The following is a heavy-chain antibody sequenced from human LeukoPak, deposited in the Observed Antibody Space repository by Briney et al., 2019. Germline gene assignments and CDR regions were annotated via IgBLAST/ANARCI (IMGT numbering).Heavy chain of an antibody. D-gene: IGHD2-2*03. Sequence: GGSLRLSCAASGFTFSSYSMNWVRQAPGKGLEWVSSISSSSSYIYYADSVKGRFTVSRDNAKNSLYLQMNSLRAEDTAVHYCARDGYCSSTSCPDPDYYGMDVWGQGTTVTVSS. J-gene: IGHJ6*02. CDR2: ISSSSSYI. V-gene: IGHV3-21*01. CDR1: GFTFSSYS. CDR3: ARDGYCSSTSCPDPDYYGMDV.